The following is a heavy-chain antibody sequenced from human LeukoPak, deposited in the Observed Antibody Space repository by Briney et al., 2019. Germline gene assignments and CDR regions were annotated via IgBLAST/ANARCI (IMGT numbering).Heavy chain of an antibody. J-gene: IGHJ5*01. D-gene: IGHD3-10*01. CDR2: IKRDGNEK. V-gene: IGHV3-7*01. CDR3: AKEGAYPIITNDS. CDR1: GFTFSSYW. Sequence: PAGSLTLSCAASGFTFSSYWMNWVRQAPGKGLEWVANIKRDGNEKNYVDSVRGRFSISRDNAKHSLYPQMDSLTAEDTAVYYCAKEGAYPIITNDSWGQGGLVTVSS.